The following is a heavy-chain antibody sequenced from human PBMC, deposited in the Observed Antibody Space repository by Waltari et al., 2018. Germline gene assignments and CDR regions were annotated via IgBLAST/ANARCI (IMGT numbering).Heavy chain of an antibody. CDR2: ISGGCGA. CDR1: GLPFCSYT. CDR3: ANLLS. V-gene: IGHV3-23*04. J-gene: IGHJ5*02. Sequence: EVQLVAPGGDLVQPGGSLRLACAASGLPFCSYTIYWFRQAPGKGLEWVSAISGGCGAYYADSVKGRFPISRDNSRNTVFLQMNTLRVEDTAVYYCANLLSWGQGTTIAVSS. D-gene: IGHD3-3*01.